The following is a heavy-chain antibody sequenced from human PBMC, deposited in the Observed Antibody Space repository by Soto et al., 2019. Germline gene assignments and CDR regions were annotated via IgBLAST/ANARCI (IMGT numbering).Heavy chain of an antibody. Sequence: PSETLSLSCAVSGGSISTLYWTWIRQPPGEGPQYIGEISYSGSTSYNPSLKGRVTMSVDTSKNEFSLKLTSVTAADTAVYYCARDGVGYCSGGSCLAQYYYGMDVWGQGTTVTVSS. CDR1: GGSISTLY. J-gene: IGHJ6*02. CDR2: ISYSGST. CDR3: ARDGVGYCSGGSCLAQYYYGMDV. V-gene: IGHV4-59*11. D-gene: IGHD2-15*01.